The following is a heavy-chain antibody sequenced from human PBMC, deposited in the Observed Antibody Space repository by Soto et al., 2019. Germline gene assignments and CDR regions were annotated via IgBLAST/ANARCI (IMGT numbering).Heavy chain of an antibody. CDR1: GGSISSGGYY. CDR3: ARDSVLLWFGDVYYYYGMDV. V-gene: IGHV4-31*03. D-gene: IGHD3-10*01. J-gene: IGHJ6*02. CDR2: IYYSGST. Sequence: QVQLQESGPGLVKPSQTLSLTCTVSGGSISSGGYYWSWIRQHPGTGLEWIGYIYYSGSTYYNPSLKSRVTISVDTSKNQFSLKLSSVTAADTAVYYCARDSVLLWFGDVYYYYGMDVWGQGTTVTVSS.